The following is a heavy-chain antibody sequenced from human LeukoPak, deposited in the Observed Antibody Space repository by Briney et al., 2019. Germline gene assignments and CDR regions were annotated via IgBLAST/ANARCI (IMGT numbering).Heavy chain of an antibody. D-gene: IGHD2-15*01. V-gene: IGHV3-21*01. CDR1: GFTVSTYS. J-gene: IGHJ4*02. CDR3: ARDRSEN. CDR2: ISSSGNYI. Sequence: GGSLRLSCAASGFTVSTYSMNWVRQAPGKGLEWVSSISSSGNYIYYADSVEGRFTISRDNAENSLYLQMNSLRAEDTAVYYCARDRSENWGQGTLVTVSS.